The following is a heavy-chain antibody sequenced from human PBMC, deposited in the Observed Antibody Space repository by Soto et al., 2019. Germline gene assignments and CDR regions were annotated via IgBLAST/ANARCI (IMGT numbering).Heavy chain of an antibody. CDR2: INHSGST. D-gene: IGHD3-10*01. CDR3: ARGTYYYGSGSYSRATLAV. CDR1: GGSFSGYY. V-gene: IGHV4-34*01. Sequence: SETLSLTCAVYGGSFSGYYWSWIRQPPGKGLEWIGEINHSGSTNYNPSLKSRITISVDTSKNQFSLKLSSVTAADTAVYYCARGTYYYGSGSYSRATLAVWGKGTTVTVSS. J-gene: IGHJ6*04.